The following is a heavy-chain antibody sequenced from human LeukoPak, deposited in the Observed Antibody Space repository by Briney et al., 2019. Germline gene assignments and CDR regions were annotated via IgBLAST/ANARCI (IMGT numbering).Heavy chain of an antibody. CDR1: GFTFSNNW. Sequence: GGSQRLSCAASGFTFSNNWMHWVRQAPGKGLVWVSRINSDGSTTTYADSVKGRFTISRDNAKNTLYLQMNSLRAEDTGVYYCARGYIYGYDCWGQGALVTVSS. CDR3: ARGYIYGYDC. J-gene: IGHJ4*02. D-gene: IGHD5-18*01. V-gene: IGHV3-74*01. CDR2: INSDGSTT.